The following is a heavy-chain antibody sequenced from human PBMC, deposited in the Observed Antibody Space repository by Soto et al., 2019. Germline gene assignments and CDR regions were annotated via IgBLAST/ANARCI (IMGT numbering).Heavy chain of an antibody. D-gene: IGHD3-10*01. Sequence: ASVKVSCKASGYTFTGYYMHWVRQAPGQGLEWMGWINPNSGGTNYAQKFQGRVTMTRDTSISTAYMELSRLRAEDTAVYYCARSGSGSYYPHFDYWGQGTLVTVSS. CDR1: GYTFTGYY. CDR3: ARSGSGSYYPHFDY. V-gene: IGHV1-2*02. CDR2: INPNSGGT. J-gene: IGHJ4*02.